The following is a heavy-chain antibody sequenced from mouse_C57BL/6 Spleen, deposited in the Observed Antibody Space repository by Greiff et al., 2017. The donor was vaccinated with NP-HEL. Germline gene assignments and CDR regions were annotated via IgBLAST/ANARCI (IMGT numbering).Heavy chain of an antibody. V-gene: IGHV5-4*01. CDR1: GFTFSSYA. D-gene: IGHD5-5*01. CDR3: ARGGTTLYYLDY. CDR2: ISDGGSYA. J-gene: IGHJ2*01. Sequence: EVLLVESGRGLVKPGGFLTLSCAASGFTFSSYAVSWVRQTPEKRLEWVATISDGGSYAYYPAFVKGRITIARDNSKDNLYLKMSHLKSEDTAMYYCARGGTTLYYLDYWGQGTTLTVSS.